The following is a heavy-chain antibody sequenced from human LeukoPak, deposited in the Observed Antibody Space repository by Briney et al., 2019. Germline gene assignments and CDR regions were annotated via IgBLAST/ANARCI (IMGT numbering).Heavy chain of an antibody. CDR1: GDTFSYYA. D-gene: IGHD6-13*01. J-gene: IGHJ4*02. V-gene: IGHV1-69*04. Sequence: SVKVSCKASGDTFSYYAISWVRQAPGQGLEWMGRIVPIFSEANYAQKFQGRVMLTAGKSTTTAYMEVTSLRSEDTAVYFCARTAGAGAFDYWGQGTLVTVSS. CDR3: ARTAGAGAFDY. CDR2: IVPIFSEA.